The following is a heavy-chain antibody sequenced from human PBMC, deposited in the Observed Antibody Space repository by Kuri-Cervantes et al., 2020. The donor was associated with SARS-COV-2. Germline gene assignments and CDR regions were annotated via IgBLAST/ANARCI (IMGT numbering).Heavy chain of an antibody. V-gene: IGHV3-30*02. CDR2: IRYDGSNK. CDR1: GFTFSSYG. Sequence: GESLKISCAASGFTFSSYGMHWVRQAPGKGLEWAAFIRYDGSNKYYADSVKGRFTISKESGENSLYLQMNSLKTEDTAVYYCTTLIDYWGQGALVTVSS. CDR3: TTLIDY. J-gene: IGHJ4*02.